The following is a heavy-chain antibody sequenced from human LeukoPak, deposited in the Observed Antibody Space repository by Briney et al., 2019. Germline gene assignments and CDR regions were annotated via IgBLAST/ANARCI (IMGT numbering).Heavy chain of an antibody. J-gene: IGHJ5*02. V-gene: IGHV4-39*01. CDR3: ARHFGP. CDR1: GGSIRSSYYY. D-gene: IGHD3-3*01. CDR2: IYDSGST. Sequence: SETLSLTCTVSGGSIRSSYYYSGWIRQPPGKGLEWLGSIYDSGSTFYNPSLKSRVTISVDTSKNQFSLKLNSVAAADTVVYYCARHFGPWGQGTLVTVSS.